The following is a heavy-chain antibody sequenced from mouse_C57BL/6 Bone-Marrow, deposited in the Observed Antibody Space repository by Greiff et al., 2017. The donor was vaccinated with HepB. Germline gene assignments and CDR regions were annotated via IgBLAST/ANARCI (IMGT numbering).Heavy chain of an antibody. CDR2: ISYDGSN. CDR3: ARKSNGYFDV. V-gene: IGHV3-6*01. CDR1: GYSITSGYY. D-gene: IGHD2-5*01. Sequence: DVKLVESGPGLVKPSQSLSLTCSVTGYSITSGYYWNWIRQFPGNKLEWMGYISYDGSNNYNPSLKNRISITRDTSKNQFFLKLNSVTTEDTATYYCARKSNGYFDVWGTGTTVTVSS. J-gene: IGHJ1*03.